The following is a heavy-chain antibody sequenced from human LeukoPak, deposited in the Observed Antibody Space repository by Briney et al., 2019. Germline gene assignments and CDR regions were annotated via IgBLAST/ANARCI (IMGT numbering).Heavy chain of an antibody. V-gene: IGHV1-24*01. J-gene: IGHJ4*02. D-gene: IGHD2-21*01. Sequence: GPSVKVSCKVSGYTLTELSMHWVRQAPGKGLEWMGGFDPEDGETIYAQKFQGRVTMTRNTSISTAYMELSSLRSEDTAVYYCATLGEAEFSFDYWGQGTLVTVSS. CDR2: FDPEDGET. CDR1: GYTLTELS. CDR3: ATLGEAEFSFDY.